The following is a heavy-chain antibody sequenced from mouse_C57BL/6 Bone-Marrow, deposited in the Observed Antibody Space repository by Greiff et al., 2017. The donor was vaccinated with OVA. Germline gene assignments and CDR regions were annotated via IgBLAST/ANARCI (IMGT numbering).Heavy chain of an antibody. J-gene: IGHJ1*03. V-gene: IGHV7-3*01. CDR3: ARYGSGSSYGYWYFDV. CDR1: GFTFTDYY. D-gene: IGHD1-1*01. Sequence: EVKLMESGGGLVQPGGSLSLSCAASGFTFTDYYMSWVRQPPGKALEWLGFIRNKANGYTTEYSASVKGRFTISRDNSQSILYLQMNALRAEDSATYYCARYGSGSSYGYWYFDVWGTGTTVTVSS. CDR2: IRNKANGYTT.